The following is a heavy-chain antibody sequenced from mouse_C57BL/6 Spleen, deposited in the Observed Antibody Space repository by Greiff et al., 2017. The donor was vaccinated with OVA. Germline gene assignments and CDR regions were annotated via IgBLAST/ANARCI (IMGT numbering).Heavy chain of an antibody. CDR3: AGVSPYYDYDVRYYYAMDY. CDR1: GYTFTSYW. J-gene: IGHJ4*01. D-gene: IGHD2-4*01. V-gene: IGHV1-53*01. CDR2: INPSNGGT. Sequence: QVQLKQPGTELVKPGASVKLSCKASGYTFTSYWMHWVKQRPGQGLEWIGNINPSNGGTNYNEKFKSKATLTVDKSSSTAYMQLSSLTSEDSAVYYCAGVSPYYDYDVRYYYAMDYWGQGTSVTVSS.